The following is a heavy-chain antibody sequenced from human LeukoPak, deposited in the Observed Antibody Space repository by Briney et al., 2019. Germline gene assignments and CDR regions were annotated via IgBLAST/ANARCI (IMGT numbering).Heavy chain of an antibody. Sequence: ASVKVSCKASGYTFTSYGISWVRQAPGQGLEWMGWISAYNGNTNYAQKLQGRVTMTTDTSTSTAYMELRGLRSDETAVYYCERDLFLYYYDSSGKASFFDYWGQGTLVTVSS. CDR1: GYTFTSYG. V-gene: IGHV1-18*01. CDR2: ISAYNGNT. CDR3: ERDLFLYYYDSSGKASFFDY. D-gene: IGHD3-22*01. J-gene: IGHJ4*02.